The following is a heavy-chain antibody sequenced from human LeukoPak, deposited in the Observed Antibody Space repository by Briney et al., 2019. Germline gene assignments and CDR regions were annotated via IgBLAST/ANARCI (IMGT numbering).Heavy chain of an antibody. J-gene: IGHJ4*02. D-gene: IGHD2-15*01. CDR3: ASTFPYCSSGTCAL. V-gene: IGHV3-7*01. CDR2: ISPDGNRE. CDR1: GLTFSSYW. Sequence: PGGSLRLSCAASGLTFSSYWITWVRQGPGKGLEWVATISPDGNRENYVDSVKGRFSISRDNAKNSLFLQMRSLRAEDTAMYYCASTFPYCSSGTCALGGQGTLVTVSP.